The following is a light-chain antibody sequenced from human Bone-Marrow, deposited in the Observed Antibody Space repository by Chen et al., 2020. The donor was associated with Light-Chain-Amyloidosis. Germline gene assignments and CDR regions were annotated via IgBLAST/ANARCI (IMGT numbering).Light chain of an antibody. Sequence: SYDLTQPPSVSVSPGQTASITCSGDDLPTKYAYWYQQKPGQAPVLVIHRDTERPSGISERFSGSSSGTTATLTKSGVQAEDEADYQCQSAESSGTYEVIFGGGTKLTV. CDR3: QSAESSGTYEVI. CDR2: RDT. V-gene: IGLV3-25*03. J-gene: IGLJ2*01. CDR1: DLPTKY.